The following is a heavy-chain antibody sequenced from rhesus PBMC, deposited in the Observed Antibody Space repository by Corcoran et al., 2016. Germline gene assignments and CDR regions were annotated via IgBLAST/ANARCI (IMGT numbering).Heavy chain of an antibody. Sequence: QVQLQESGPGLVKPSETLSLTCAVSGVSISIYWWRWLRQSPGKGLVWIGEISGDSGTAYYNPSLQSRVAISKDASKNQFSLNLTSVTAADTAVYYCARVLGGTKDFTWGQGVLVTVSS. CDR2: ISGDSGTA. D-gene: IGHD1-44*01. CDR1: GVSISIYW. V-gene: IGHV4-80*01. CDR3: ARVLGGTKDFT. J-gene: IGHJ4*01.